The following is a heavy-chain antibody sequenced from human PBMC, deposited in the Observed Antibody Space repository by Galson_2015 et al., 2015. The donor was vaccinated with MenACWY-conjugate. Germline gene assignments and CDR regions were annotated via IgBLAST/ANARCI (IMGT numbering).Heavy chain of an antibody. J-gene: IGHJ4*02. CDR2: IHYTGTT. D-gene: IGHD3-9*01. CDR3: ATILTGTVVD. Sequence: SETLSLTCTVPGGSVISNTYHWGWIRQPPGKGLEFIGTIHYTGTTYYPPSLNSRVTISVDTSKNQFSLRLSYVTAADTALYYCATILTGTVVDWGQGTLVTVSS. V-gene: IGHV4-39*07. CDR1: GGSVISNTYH.